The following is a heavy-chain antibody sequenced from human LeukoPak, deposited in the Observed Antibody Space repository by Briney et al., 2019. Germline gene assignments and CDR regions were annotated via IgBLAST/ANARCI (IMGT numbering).Heavy chain of an antibody. Sequence: PGGTLRLSCAASGFTFSSYGMSWVRQAPGKGLEWVSAISGSGGSTYYADSVKGRFTISRDNSKNTLYLQMNSLRAEDTAVYYCAKDRTGTTTLFDYWGQGTLVTVSS. CDR2: ISGSGGST. D-gene: IGHD1-7*01. CDR3: AKDRTGTTTLFDY. CDR1: GFTFSSYG. J-gene: IGHJ4*02. V-gene: IGHV3-23*01.